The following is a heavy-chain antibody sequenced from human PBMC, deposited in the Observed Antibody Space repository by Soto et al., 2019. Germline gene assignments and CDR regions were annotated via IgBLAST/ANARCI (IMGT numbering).Heavy chain of an antibody. J-gene: IGHJ4*02. Sequence: EVQRLESGGGLVQPGGSLRLSCAASGITLATYAMSWVGWVRQAPGKGLEWVSVISGSGDNTQYADCVKGRFTISRDNSKNTLYLQMNSRRAEDTAVYYCATYKRHFDYWGQGSLVTVSS. CDR3: ATYKRHFDY. V-gene: IGHV3-23*01. CDR2: ISGSGDNT. D-gene: IGHD1-20*01. CDR1: GITLATYA.